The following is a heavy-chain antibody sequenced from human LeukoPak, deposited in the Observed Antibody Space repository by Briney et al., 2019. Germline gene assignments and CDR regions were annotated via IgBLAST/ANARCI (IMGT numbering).Heavy chain of an antibody. Sequence: PSETLSLTCSVSGGFINSYYWRWIRQSPGKGLEWIGYIYYTGATYYNPSLGSRVTISIDTSKRQLSLQLRSVTAADSAVYFCARDRRESSKPNDAFDIWGQGTMVTVSA. CDR2: IYYTGAT. CDR1: GGFINSYY. J-gene: IGHJ3*02. V-gene: IGHV4-59*01. CDR3: ARDRRESSKPNDAFDI. D-gene: IGHD4-11*01.